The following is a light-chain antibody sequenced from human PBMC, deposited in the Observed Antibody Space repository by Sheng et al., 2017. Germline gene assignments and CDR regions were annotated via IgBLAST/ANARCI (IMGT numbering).Light chain of an antibody. CDR1: QRISTW. Sequence: DIQMTQSPSTLSASVGDRVNITCRASQRISTWLAWYQQKPGKAPKLLIYRASSLESGVPSTFSGSGSGTEFTLTISSLQPDDFATYYCQQYHSSPYTFGQGSKAGDQT. V-gene: IGKV1-5*03. CDR2: RAS. J-gene: IGKJ2*01. CDR3: QQYHSSPYT.